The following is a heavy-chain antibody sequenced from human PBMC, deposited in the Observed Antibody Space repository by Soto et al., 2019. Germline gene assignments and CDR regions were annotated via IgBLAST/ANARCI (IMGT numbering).Heavy chain of an antibody. CDR3: AKADGEQWLLPHLEN. CDR1: GFNFNKYA. CDR2: ISCCGGTA. Sequence: EVQLLESGGDLVRPGESLRLSCAASGFNFNKYAMSWVRQAPGEGLEWVSGISCCGGTASYAASVKGRFTIARDDSKNTLFLHMNSLRVEDTAEYYCAKADGEQWLLPHLENWGRGTLVTVS. D-gene: IGHD6-19*01. V-gene: IGHV3-23*01. J-gene: IGHJ4*02.